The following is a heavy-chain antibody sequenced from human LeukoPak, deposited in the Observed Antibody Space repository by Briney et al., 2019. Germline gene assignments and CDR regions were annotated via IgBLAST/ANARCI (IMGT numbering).Heavy chain of an antibody. CDR2: IYYSGST. D-gene: IGHD2-2*01. Sequence: SETLSLTCTFSGGSISSSSYYWGWIRQPPGKGLEGVGSIYYSGSTYYNPSLKSRVTISVDTSKNQFSLKLSSVTAADTAVYYCARHFLVVVPGYFDYWGQGTLVTVSS. CDR3: ARHFLVVVPGYFDY. V-gene: IGHV4-39*01. CDR1: GGSISSSSYY. J-gene: IGHJ4*02.